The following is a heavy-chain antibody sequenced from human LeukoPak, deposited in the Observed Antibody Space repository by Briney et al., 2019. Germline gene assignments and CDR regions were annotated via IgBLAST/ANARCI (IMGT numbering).Heavy chain of an antibody. CDR1: GFTFSSYA. CDR2: ISYDGSNK. Sequence: GGSLRLSCAASGFTFSSYAMHWVRQAPGKGLEWVAVISYDGSNKYYADSVKGRFTISRDNSKNTLYLQMNSLRAEDTAVYYCARDRYTSDRTGGYFDYWGQGTLVTVSS. V-gene: IGHV3-30-3*01. J-gene: IGHJ4*02. D-gene: IGHD6-19*01. CDR3: ARDRYTSDRTGGYFDY.